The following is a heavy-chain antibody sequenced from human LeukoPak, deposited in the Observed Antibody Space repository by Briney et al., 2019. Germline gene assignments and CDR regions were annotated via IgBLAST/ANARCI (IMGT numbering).Heavy chain of an antibody. J-gene: IGHJ4*02. CDR1: GGSFSGYY. Sequence: SETLSLTCAVYGGSFSGYYWSWIRQPPGKGLEWIGEINHSGSTNYNPSLKSRVTISVDTSKNQFSLKLSSVTAADTAVYYCARGPRSSNNFDYWGQGTLATVSS. CDR3: ARGPRSSNNFDY. CDR2: INHSGST. D-gene: IGHD6-13*01. V-gene: IGHV4-34*01.